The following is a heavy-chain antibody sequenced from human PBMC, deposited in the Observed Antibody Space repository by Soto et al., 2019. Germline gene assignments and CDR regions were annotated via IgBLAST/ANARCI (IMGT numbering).Heavy chain of an antibody. D-gene: IGHD3-9*01. CDR1: GYTFTSYG. Sequence: QVQLVQSGAEVKKPGASVKVSCKASGYTFTSYGISWVRQAPGQGLEWMGWISAYNGNTNYAQKLQGRVTMTTDTSTSTAYMELRSLRSDDTAVYYCARDLAKRYFDWPYYYYYMDVWGKGTTVTVSS. CDR2: ISAYNGNT. J-gene: IGHJ6*03. V-gene: IGHV1-18*01. CDR3: ARDLAKRYFDWPYYYYYMDV.